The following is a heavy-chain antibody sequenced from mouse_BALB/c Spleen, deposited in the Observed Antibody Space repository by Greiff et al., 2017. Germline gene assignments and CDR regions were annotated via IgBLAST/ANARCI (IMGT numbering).Heavy chain of an antibody. CDR1: GYTFTSYW. CDR3: TRWGGEGQEHAMDY. V-gene: IGHV1-69*02. CDR2: IDPSDSYT. J-gene: IGHJ4*01. D-gene: IGHD2-13*01. Sequence: VQLQQSGAELVKPGASVKLSCKASGYTFTSYWMHWVQQTPGQGLEWIGVIDPSDSYTSYNQKFKGKATLTVDTSSSTAYMQLSSLTSEDSAVYYCTRWGGEGQEHAMDYWGQGTSVTVSS.